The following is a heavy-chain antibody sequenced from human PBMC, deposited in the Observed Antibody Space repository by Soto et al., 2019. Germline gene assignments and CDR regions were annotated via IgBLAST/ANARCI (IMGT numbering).Heavy chain of an antibody. Sequence: PSETLSLTCTVSGDSIISSDFYWGWVRQPPGKGLEWIGSIFYLGSSYYNPSLKSRVTMSVDTSKNQFSLRLRSVTAADTALYFCARHSLALRKNMWFDLWGQGIMVTV. CDR1: GDSIISSDFY. CDR2: IFYLGSS. J-gene: IGHJ5*02. V-gene: IGHV4-39*01. CDR3: ARHSLALRKNMWFDL. D-gene: IGHD3-3*02.